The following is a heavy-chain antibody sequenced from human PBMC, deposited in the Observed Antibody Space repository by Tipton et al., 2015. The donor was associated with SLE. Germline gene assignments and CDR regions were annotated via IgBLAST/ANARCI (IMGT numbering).Heavy chain of an antibody. J-gene: IGHJ4*02. V-gene: IGHV1-46*01. CDR3: ARGYDYGDF. CDR1: GYPFSAYY. D-gene: IGHD3-10*01. Sequence: QSGAEVKKPGASVRISCKASGYPFSAYYVHWVRQAPGQGLEWMGIINPSGGGSSYAQKFQGRIAMTRDTSTTTVHMELRSLRFEDTAVYFCARGYDYGDFWGQGTLVTVSS. CDR2: INPSGGGS.